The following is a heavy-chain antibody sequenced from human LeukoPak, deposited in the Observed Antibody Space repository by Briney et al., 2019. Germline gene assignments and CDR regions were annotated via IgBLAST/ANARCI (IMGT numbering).Heavy chain of an antibody. D-gene: IGHD6-13*01. J-gene: IGHJ6*02. V-gene: IGHV4-34*01. Sequence: SETLSLTCAVYGGSFSGYYWSWIRQPPGKGLEWIGEINHSGSTNYNPSLKSRVTISVDTSKNQFSLKLSSVTAADTAVYYCAFSSSSWYSYYYYGMDVWGQGTTVTVSS. CDR1: GGSFSGYY. CDR2: INHSGST. CDR3: AFSSSSWYSYYYYGMDV.